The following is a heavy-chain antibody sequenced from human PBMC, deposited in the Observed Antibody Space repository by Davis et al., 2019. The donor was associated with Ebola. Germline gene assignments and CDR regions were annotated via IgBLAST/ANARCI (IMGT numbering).Heavy chain of an antibody. J-gene: IGHJ3*02. CDR1: GYSISSGNY. Sequence: PSETLSLTCTVSGYSISSGNYWGWIRQPPGKGLEWIGYISYSGSTNYNPSLKSRVTMSVDTSKNQFSLKLSSVTAADTAVYYCARELPHLTGDNAFDIWGQGTMVTVSS. CDR3: ARELPHLTGDNAFDI. V-gene: IGHV4-61*01. CDR2: ISYSGST. D-gene: IGHD7-27*01.